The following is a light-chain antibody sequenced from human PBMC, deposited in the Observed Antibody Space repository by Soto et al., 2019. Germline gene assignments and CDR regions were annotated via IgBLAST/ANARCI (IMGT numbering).Light chain of an antibody. CDR1: QSVPNNY. Sequence: EIVLMQSPATLSLSPGERATLSCRASQSVPNNYLAWYQQRPGQPPRLLIYGASTRAIVIPDRFSGSGSGTDFTLTISRLEPEDFAVYYCQQYGGSPYAFGQGTKLEI. CDR3: QQYGGSPYA. V-gene: IGKV3-20*01. J-gene: IGKJ2*01. CDR2: GAS.